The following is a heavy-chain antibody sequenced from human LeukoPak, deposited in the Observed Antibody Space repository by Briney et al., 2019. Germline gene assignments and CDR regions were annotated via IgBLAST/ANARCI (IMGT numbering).Heavy chain of an antibody. V-gene: IGHV3-33*01. CDR2: IWYDGSNK. J-gene: IGHJ4*02. CDR3: AREGAAAGAYFDY. Sequence: PGGSLRLSCAASGFTFSNYGMHWVRQAPGKGLEWVAVIWYDGSNKYYADSVKGRFTISRDNAKNSLYLQMNSLGAEDTAVYYCAREGAAAGAYFDYWGQGTLVTVSS. CDR1: GFTFSNYG. D-gene: IGHD6-13*01.